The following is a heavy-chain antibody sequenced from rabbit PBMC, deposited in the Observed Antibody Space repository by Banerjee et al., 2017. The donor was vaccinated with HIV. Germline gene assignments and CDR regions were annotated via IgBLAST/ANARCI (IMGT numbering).Heavy chain of an antibody. Sequence: QEQLKESGGGLVNPGGSLTLTCTASGFSLSSYSMTWVRQAPGKGLEWIACINTSSGNTVYASWAKGRFTISKTSSTTVTLQMTSLTAADTATYFCARDLAGVIGWNFGLWGPGTLVTVS. CDR2: INTSSGNT. D-gene: IGHD4-1*01. J-gene: IGHJ4*01. CDR3: ARDLAGVIGWNFGL. V-gene: IGHV1S45*01. CDR1: GFSLSSYS.